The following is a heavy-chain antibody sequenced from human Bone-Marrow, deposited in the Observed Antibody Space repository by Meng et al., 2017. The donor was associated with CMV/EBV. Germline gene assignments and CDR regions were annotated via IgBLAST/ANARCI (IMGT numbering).Heavy chain of an antibody. CDR1: GFTFSSYW. D-gene: IGHD3-22*01. Sequence: GESLKISCAASGFTFSSYWMHWVRQAPGKGLVWVSRINSDGSSTSYADSVKGRFTISRDNAKNTLYLQMNSLRAEDTAVYYCASIGGTMIPTRRGYYGMAVWGQGTTVTFSS. CDR2: INSDGSST. CDR3: ASIGGTMIPTRRGYYGMAV. J-gene: IGHJ6*02. V-gene: IGHV3-74*01.